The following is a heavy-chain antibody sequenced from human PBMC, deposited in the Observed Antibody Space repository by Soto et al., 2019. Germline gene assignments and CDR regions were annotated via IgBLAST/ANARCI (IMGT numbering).Heavy chain of an antibody. CDR3: AREGGSSGYYLDYYGMDV. Sequence: ASVKVSCKASGYTFTGYYMHWVRQAPGQGLEWMGWINPNSGGTNYAQKFQGWVTMTRDTSISTAYMELSRLRSDDTAVYYCAREGGSSGYYLDYYGMDVWGQGTTVTVSS. J-gene: IGHJ6*02. CDR1: GYTFTGYY. D-gene: IGHD3-22*01. CDR2: INPNSGGT. V-gene: IGHV1-2*04.